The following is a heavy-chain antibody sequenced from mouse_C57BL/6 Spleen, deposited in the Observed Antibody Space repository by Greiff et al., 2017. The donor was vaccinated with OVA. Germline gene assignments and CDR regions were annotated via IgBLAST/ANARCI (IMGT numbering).Heavy chain of an antibody. Sequence: QLQQPGAELVKPGASVKLSCKASGYTFTSYLLDWVQQRPGQGLEWIGLIHTNSGSTNYNEKFQSKATLTVDQSSITAHMQLSSLTSEDSAVYYCAVAAAWLAYWGQGTLVTVSA. J-gene: IGHJ3*01. V-gene: IGHV1-64*01. CDR1: GYTFTSYL. CDR3: AVAAAWLAY. D-gene: IGHD1-1*01. CDR2: IHTNSGST.